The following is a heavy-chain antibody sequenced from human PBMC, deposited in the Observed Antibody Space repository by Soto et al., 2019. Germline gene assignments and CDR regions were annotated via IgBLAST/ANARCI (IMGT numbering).Heavy chain of an antibody. CDR1: GFSLRTRGVA. J-gene: IGHJ4*02. V-gene: IGHV2-5*02. CDR3: AHRPRGYAYYFDY. CDR2: IYWDEDK. Sequence: QITLMESGPTLVKPTQTLTLTCTFSGFSLRTRGVAVGWFRQPPGKALEWLALIYWDEDKWYSPSLKSRLTIADVTSKNQVVLTMTNVDPVDTATYYCAHRPRGYAYYFDYWGQGILVTVSS. D-gene: IGHD5-12*01.